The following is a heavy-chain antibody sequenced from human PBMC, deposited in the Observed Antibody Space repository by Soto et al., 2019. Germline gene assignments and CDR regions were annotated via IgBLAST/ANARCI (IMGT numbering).Heavy chain of an antibody. Sequence: SETLSLTCTVSGGSVSSGSYYWSWIRQPPGKGLEWIGYIYYSGSTNYNPSLKSRVTISVDTSKNQFSLKLSSVTAADTAVYYCVRDLMIGFDPWGQGTLVTVSS. CDR1: GGSVSSGSYY. J-gene: IGHJ5*02. D-gene: IGHD3-22*01. CDR3: VRDLMIGFDP. CDR2: IYYSGST. V-gene: IGHV4-61*01.